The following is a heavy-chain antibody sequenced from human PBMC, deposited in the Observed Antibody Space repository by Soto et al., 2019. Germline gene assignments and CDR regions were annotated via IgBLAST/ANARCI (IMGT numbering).Heavy chain of an antibody. J-gene: IGHJ6*02. CDR1: GGSISSYY. D-gene: IGHD2-2*01. CDR3: ARESVQEGQYCSSTSCYAYYYYYGMDV. CDR2: IYYSGST. Sequence: SETLSLTCTVSGGSISSYYWSWIRQPPGKGLEWIGYIYYSGSTNYNPSLKSRVTISVDTSKNQFSLKLSSVTAADTAVYYCARESVQEGQYCSSTSCYAYYYYYGMDVWGQGTTVTVSS. V-gene: IGHV4-59*01.